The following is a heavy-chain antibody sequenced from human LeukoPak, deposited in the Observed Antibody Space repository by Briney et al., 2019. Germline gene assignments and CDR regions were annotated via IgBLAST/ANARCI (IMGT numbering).Heavy chain of an antibody. CDR3: ARASPVLRYFDWLLYFDY. CDR2: IKQDGSEK. V-gene: IGHV3-7*01. J-gene: IGHJ4*02. Sequence: PGGSLRLSCAASGFTFSSYWMSWVRQAPGKGLEWVANIKQDGSEKYYVDSVKGRFTISRDNAKNSLYLQMNSLRAEDTAVYYCARASPVLRYFDWLLYFDYWGQGTLVTVSS. D-gene: IGHD3-9*01. CDR1: GFTFSSYW.